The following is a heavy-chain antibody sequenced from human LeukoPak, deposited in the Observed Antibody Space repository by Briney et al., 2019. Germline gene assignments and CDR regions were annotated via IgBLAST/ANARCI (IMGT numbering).Heavy chain of an antibody. CDR1: GFTFSSYG. CDR2: ISYDGSNK. J-gene: IGHJ4*02. D-gene: IGHD3-22*01. Sequence: GGSLRLSCAASGFTFSSYGMHRVRQAPGKGLEWVAVISYDGSNKYYADSVKGRFTISRDNSKNTLYLQMSSLRAEDTAVYYCAKDVTYYDSSGAIFDYWGQGTLVTVSS. V-gene: IGHV3-30*18. CDR3: AKDVTYYDSSGAIFDY.